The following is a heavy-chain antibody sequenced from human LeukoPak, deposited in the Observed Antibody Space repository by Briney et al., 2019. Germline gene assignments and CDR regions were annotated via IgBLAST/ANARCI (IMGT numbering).Heavy chain of an antibody. CDR2: MYHSGNT. J-gene: IGHJ4*02. V-gene: IGHV4-38-2*01. CDR3: ATMTISGNVWSFSDVRIDH. Sequence: PSVNLGLTVAEPGVGIGSGYWWAWIRQHPGKGLEWIGSMYHSGNTYYNPSLKSRVTISADMSTNQLSLTLNSVTASDTAVYYCATMTISGNVWSFSDVRIDHWGQGTLVTVSS. D-gene: IGHD6-19*01. CDR1: GVGIGSGYW.